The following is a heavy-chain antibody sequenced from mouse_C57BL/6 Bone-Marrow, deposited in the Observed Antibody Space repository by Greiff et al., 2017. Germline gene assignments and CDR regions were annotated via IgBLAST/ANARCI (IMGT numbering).Heavy chain of an antibody. CDR3: ARLLDYAMDY. CDR1: GFTFSSYG. CDR2: ISSGGSYT. Sequence: EVQVVESGGDLVKPGGSLKLSCAASGFTFSSYGMSWVRQTPDKRLEWVATISSGGSYTYYPDSVKGRFTISRDNAKNTLYLQMSSLKSEDTAMYYCARLLDYAMDYWGQGTSVTVSS. V-gene: IGHV5-6*01. J-gene: IGHJ4*01.